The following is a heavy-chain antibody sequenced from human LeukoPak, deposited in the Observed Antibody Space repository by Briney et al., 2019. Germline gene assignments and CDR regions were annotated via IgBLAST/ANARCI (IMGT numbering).Heavy chain of an antibody. Sequence: SETLSLTCTVSGYSIRNGYNWGWIRQSPGKRLEWLGSIYQSGSTYDNPSLKSRVTLSIDTSKNQFSLKLSSVTAADTAVYYCARDTGEVNWFDPWGQGTLVTVSS. CDR2: IYQSGST. CDR1: GYSIRNGYN. J-gene: IGHJ5*02. V-gene: IGHV4-38-2*02. D-gene: IGHD2-21*01. CDR3: ARDTGEVNWFDP.